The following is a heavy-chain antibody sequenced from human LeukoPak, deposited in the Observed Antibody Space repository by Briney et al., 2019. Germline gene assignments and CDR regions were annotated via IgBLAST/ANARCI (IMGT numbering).Heavy chain of an antibody. V-gene: IGHV4-38-2*02. J-gene: IGHJ3*02. CDR3: ARLWDIVVVPAATHAFDI. Sequence: SETLSLTCTVSGYSISSGYYWGWIRQPPGKGLEWLGRIYHSGSPYYSPSLNGRVTISVDTSKKQSSLKLSSVTAADTAVEYCARLWDIVVVPAATHAFDIWGQGTMVIVSS. CDR1: GYSISSGYY. CDR2: IYHSGSP. D-gene: IGHD2-2*01.